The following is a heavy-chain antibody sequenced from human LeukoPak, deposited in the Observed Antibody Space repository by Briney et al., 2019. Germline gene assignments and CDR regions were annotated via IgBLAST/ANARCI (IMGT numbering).Heavy chain of an antibody. D-gene: IGHD4-17*01. CDR3: ARRRDYGDYYFDY. CDR1: GYSISSGYY. CDR2: IYHSGST. J-gene: IGHJ4*02. V-gene: IGHV4-38-2*02. Sequence: PSETLSLTCTVSGYSISSGYYWGWIRQPPGKGLEWIGSIYHSGSTYYNPSLKSRVTISVDTSKNQFSLKLSSVTAADTAVYYCARRRDYGDYYFDYWGQGTLVTVSS.